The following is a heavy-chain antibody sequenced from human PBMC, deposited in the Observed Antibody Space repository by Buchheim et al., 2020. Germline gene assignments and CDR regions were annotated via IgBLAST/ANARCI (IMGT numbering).Heavy chain of an antibody. V-gene: IGHV3-33*01. J-gene: IGHJ4*02. CDR1: GFTFSSYG. Sequence: QVQLVESGGGVVQPGRSLRLSCAASGFTFSSYGMHWVRQAPGKGLEWVAVIWYDGSNKYYADSVKGRFTIFRDNSKNTLYLQMNSLRAEDTAVYYCARERLRWELHDEFDYWGKGTL. D-gene: IGHD1-26*01. CDR2: IWYDGSNK. CDR3: ARERLRWELHDEFDY.